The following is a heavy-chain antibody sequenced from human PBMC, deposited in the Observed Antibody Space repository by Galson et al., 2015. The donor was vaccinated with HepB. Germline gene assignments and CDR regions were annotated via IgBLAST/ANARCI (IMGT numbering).Heavy chain of an antibody. D-gene: IGHD6-6*01. J-gene: IGHJ4*02. CDR1: GYTFTGYY. CDR2: INPNSGGT. CDR3: ASPNIPGYSSSYGFDY. V-gene: IGHV1-2*02. Sequence: SVKVSCKASGYTFTGYYMHWVRQAPGQGLEWMGWINPNSGGTNYAQKFQGRVTMTRDTSISTAYMELSRLRSDDTAVYYCASPNIPGYSSSYGFDYWGQGTLVTVSS.